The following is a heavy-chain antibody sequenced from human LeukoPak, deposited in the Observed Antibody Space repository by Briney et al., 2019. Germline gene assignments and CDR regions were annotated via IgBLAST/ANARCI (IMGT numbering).Heavy chain of an antibody. CDR1: GLTFNSFS. CDR3: ARDGGGPDAYGI. CDR2: ISESSLSK. V-gene: IGHV3-48*01. Sequence: GGSLRLSCAVSGLTFNSFSMNWVRQAPGKGLEWVAHISESSLSKHYADSVRGRFTVSRDNGKNSLYLQMNSLRAEDTGVYYCARDGGGPDAYGIWGQGTMVTVSS. J-gene: IGHJ3*02.